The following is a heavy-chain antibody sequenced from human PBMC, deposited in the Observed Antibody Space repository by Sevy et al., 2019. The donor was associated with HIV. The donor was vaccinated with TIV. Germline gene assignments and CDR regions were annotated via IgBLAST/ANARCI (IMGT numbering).Heavy chain of an antibody. D-gene: IGHD4-4*01. CDR3: AHTVTRDYYYGMDV. CDR1: GFTFSSYS. CDR2: ISSSSSYI. Sequence: GSLRLSCAASGFTFSSYSMNWVRQAPGKGLEWVSSISSSSSYIYYADSVKGRFTISRDNAKNSLYLQMNSLRAEDTAVYYCAHTVTRDYYYGMDVWGQGTTVTVSS. J-gene: IGHJ6*02. V-gene: IGHV3-21*01.